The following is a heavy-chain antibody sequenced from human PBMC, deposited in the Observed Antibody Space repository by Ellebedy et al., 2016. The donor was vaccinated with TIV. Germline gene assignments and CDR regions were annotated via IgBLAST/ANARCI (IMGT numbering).Heavy chain of an antibody. J-gene: IGHJ4*02. CDR3: AKDQDVAVITLFES. CDR1: GFMFSAYG. V-gene: IGHV3-30*18. Sequence: PGGSLRLSCAASGFMFSAYGVHRVRQAPGKGLEWVGAVSHDGTNKYYTDSVKGRFTISRDNSKNTAYLQMNSLRAEDTAVYYCAKDQDVAVITLFESWGQGALVTVSS. D-gene: IGHD3-22*01. CDR2: VSHDGTNK.